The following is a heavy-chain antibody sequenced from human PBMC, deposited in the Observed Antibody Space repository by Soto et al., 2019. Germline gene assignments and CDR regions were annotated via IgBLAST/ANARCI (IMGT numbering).Heavy chain of an antibody. CDR1: GGSISTGGHY. V-gene: IGHV4-31*02. CDR3: AQAIVFTGVDGFDI. CDR2: MYYSGNT. J-gene: IGHJ3*02. Sequence: QVQLQAWGPGLVKPSETLSLKCSVSGGSISTGGHYWSWLRQHPGKGLEWIGDMYYSGNTYYNPSLNSRGTISIEASKTQFTLKLTSVTAADAAVYYCAQAIVFTGVDGFDIWGQGRLVGVSS. D-gene: IGHD1-1*01.